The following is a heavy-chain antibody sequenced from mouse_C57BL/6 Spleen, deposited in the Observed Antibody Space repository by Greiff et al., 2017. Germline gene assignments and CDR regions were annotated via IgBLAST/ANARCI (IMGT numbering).Heavy chain of an antibody. Sequence: EVMLVESGGGLVKPGGSLKLSCAASGFTFSDYGMHWVRQAPEKGLEWVAYISSGSSTIYYADTVKGRFTISRDNAKNTLFLQMTSLRSEDTAMYYCALITTVPYYAMDYWGQGTSVTVSS. CDR1: GFTFSDYG. V-gene: IGHV5-17*01. CDR2: ISSGSSTI. CDR3: ALITTVPYYAMDY. D-gene: IGHD1-1*01. J-gene: IGHJ4*01.